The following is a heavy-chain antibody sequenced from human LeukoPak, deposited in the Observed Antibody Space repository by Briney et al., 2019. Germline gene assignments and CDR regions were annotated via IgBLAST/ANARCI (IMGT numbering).Heavy chain of an antibody. CDR2: IKQDGSQE. D-gene: IGHD4-17*01. CDR3: ARETTLSYYFDF. V-gene: IGHV3-7*01. J-gene: IGHJ4*02. CDR1: GFTFTNHW. Sequence: PGGSLRLSCEASGFTFTNHWMSWVRQAPGKGLEWVANIKQDGSQEHYVDSVKGRFIISRDNAKNSLHLQMNSLRAEDTAVYYCARETTLSYYFDFWAQGTLVTVSS.